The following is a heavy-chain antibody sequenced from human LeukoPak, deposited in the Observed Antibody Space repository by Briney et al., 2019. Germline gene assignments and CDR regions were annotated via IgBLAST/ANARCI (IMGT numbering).Heavy chain of an antibody. Sequence: GRSLRLSCAASGFAFSSYGMHWVRQAPGKGLEWVAVISYDGPNKYYADSVKGRFTISRDDSKSALYLQMNSLRAEDTAVYYCAKEKLPSGYSFLTDYWGQRTLVTVSS. D-gene: IGHD5-18*01. CDR1: GFAFSSYG. CDR2: ISYDGPNK. V-gene: IGHV3-30*18. J-gene: IGHJ4*02. CDR3: AKEKLPSGYSFLTDY.